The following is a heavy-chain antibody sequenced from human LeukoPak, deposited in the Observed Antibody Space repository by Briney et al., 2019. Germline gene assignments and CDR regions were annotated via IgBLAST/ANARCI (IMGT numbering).Heavy chain of an antibody. CDR2: INPNSGGT. D-gene: IGHD3-22*01. J-gene: IGHJ4*02. Sequence: ASVKVSCKASGGTFSSYAISWVRQAPGQGLEWMGWINPNSGGTNYAQKYQGRVTMTRDTSISTAYMELSRLRSDDTAVYYCARDGYYYDSSGRLDYWGQGTLVTVSS. CDR1: GGTFSSYA. V-gene: IGHV1-2*02. CDR3: ARDGYYYDSSGRLDY.